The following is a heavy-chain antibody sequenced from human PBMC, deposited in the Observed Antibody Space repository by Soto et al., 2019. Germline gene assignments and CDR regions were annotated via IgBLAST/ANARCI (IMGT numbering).Heavy chain of an antibody. Sequence: ASVKVSCKASGYTFTSYDINWVRQATGQGLEWMGWMNPNSGNTGYAQKFQGRVTMTRNTSISTDYMELSSLRSEDTAVYYCAIGYSYGLVDIGATVAFDIWGQGTMVTVSS. V-gene: IGHV1-8*01. CDR1: GYTFTSYD. D-gene: IGHD5-18*01. J-gene: IGHJ3*02. CDR3: AIGYSYGLVDIGATVAFDI. CDR2: MNPNSGNT.